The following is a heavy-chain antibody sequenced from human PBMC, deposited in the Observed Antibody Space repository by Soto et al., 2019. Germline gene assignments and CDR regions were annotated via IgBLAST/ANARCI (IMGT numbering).Heavy chain of an antibody. CDR3: ARGGLFSSSEALDI. Sequence: GGSLRLSCAASGFTFSGYWMHWVRQGPGKGLMWVSRISSDGGRTTYADSVKGRFTISRDNAKNTLFVQLSSLRAEDTAVYYCARGGLFSSSEALDIWGQGTMVTVSS. J-gene: IGHJ3*02. V-gene: IGHV3-74*01. D-gene: IGHD6-6*01. CDR1: GFTFSGYW. CDR2: ISSDGGRT.